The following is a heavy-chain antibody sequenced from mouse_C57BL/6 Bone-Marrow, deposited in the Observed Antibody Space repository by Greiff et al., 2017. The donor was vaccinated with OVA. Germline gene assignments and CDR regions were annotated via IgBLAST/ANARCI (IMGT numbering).Heavy chain of an antibody. CDR1: GYTFTDYN. D-gene: IGHD1-1*01. J-gene: IGHJ1*03. V-gene: IGHV1-22*01. CDR3: ARRITTVVATFYWYFDV. Sequence: EVQGVESGPELVKPGASVKMSCKASGYTFTDYNMHWVKQSHGTSLEWIGYINPNNGGTSYNQKFKGKATLTVNKSSSTAYMELRSLTSEDSAVYYCARRITTVVATFYWYFDVWGTGTTVTVSS. CDR2: INPNNGGT.